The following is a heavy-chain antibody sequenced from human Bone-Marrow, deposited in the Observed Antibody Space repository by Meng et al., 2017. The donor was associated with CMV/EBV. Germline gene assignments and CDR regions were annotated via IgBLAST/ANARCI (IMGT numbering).Heavy chain of an antibody. J-gene: IGHJ4*02. V-gene: IGHV1-2*02. CDR2: INPNSGGT. Sequence: ASVKVSCKASGYTFTGYYMHWVRQAPGQGLEWMGWINPNSGGTNYAQKFQGRVTMTRDTSISTAYMELSRLRSDDTAVYYCARTRKDSSSSHYFDYWGQGTLVTFSS. CDR3: ARTRKDSSSSHYFDY. CDR1: GYTFTGYY. D-gene: IGHD6-6*01.